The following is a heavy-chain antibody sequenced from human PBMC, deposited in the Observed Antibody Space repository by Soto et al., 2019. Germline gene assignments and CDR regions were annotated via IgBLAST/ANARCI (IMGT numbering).Heavy chain of an antibody. J-gene: IGHJ6*02. Sequence: ASVKVSCKVSGYTLTELSMHWARQAPGKGLEWMGGFDPEDGETIYAQKFQGRVTTTEDTSTDTAYMELSSLRSEDTAVYYCATALSYGQTDYYYGMDVWGQGTTVTVSS. D-gene: IGHD5-18*01. CDR2: FDPEDGET. V-gene: IGHV1-24*01. CDR3: ATALSYGQTDYYYGMDV. CDR1: GYTLTELS.